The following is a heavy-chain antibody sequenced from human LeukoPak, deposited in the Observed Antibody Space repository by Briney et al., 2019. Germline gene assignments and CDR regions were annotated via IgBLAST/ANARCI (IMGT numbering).Heavy chain of an antibody. J-gene: IGHJ4*02. CDR2: ISVYNGNT. D-gene: IGHD2-21*02. Sequence: GASEKVSCTASGYTFTSYGISWVRQAPGQGLEWVGWISVYNGNTNYAQKLQGRVTMTTDTSTSTAYMELRSLRSDDTAVYYCARDVVVTAITGPFDYWGQGTLVTVSS. V-gene: IGHV1-18*01. CDR3: ARDVVVTAITGPFDY. CDR1: GYTFTSYG.